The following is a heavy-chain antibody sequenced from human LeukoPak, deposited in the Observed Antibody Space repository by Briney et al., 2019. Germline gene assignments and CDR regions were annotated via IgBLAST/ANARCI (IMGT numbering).Heavy chain of an antibody. Sequence: GGSLRLSCAASGFTFSSYSMNWVRQAPGKGLEWVSSISSSSSYIYYADSVKGRFTISRDNAKNSLYLQMNSQRAEDTAVYYCARELLAVAGVYYYYGMDVWGQGTTVTVSS. V-gene: IGHV3-21*01. CDR3: ARELLAVAGVYYYYGMDV. J-gene: IGHJ6*02. D-gene: IGHD6-19*01. CDR1: GFTFSSYS. CDR2: ISSSSSYI.